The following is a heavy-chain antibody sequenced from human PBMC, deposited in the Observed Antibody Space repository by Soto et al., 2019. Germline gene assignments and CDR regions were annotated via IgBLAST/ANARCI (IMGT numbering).Heavy chain of an antibody. D-gene: IGHD2-2*01. Sequence: QITLKESGPTLVKPTQTLTLTCTFSGFSLSTSGVGVGWIRQPPGKALEWLALIYWDDDKRYSPSLKSRLTITKDTSKHQVVLTMTNMDPVDTATYYCAHCLQATYCSSTSCPYWYFDLWGRGTLVTVSS. V-gene: IGHV2-5*02. CDR3: AHCLQATYCSSTSCPYWYFDL. CDR2: IYWDDDK. CDR1: GFSLSTSGVG. J-gene: IGHJ2*01.